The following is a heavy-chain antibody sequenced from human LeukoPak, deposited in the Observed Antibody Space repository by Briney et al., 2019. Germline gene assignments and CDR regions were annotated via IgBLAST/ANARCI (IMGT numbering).Heavy chain of an antibody. CDR1: GYTFTRYY. J-gene: IGHJ5*02. D-gene: IGHD5-18*01. V-gene: IGHV1-2*02. CDR3: ARAFALGGAMVTSYWFDP. CDR2: INPNSGGT. Sequence: ASVKVSCKASGYTFTRYYIHWVRQAPGQGLEWMGWINPNSGGTNYAQKFQGRVTMTRDTSISTAYMELSRLRSDDTAVYYCARAFALGGAMVTSYWFDPWGQGTLVTVSS.